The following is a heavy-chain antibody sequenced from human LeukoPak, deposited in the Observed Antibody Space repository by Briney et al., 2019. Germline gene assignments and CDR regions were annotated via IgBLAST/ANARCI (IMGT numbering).Heavy chain of an antibody. Sequence: RASVKVSCKASGYTFTGYYMHWVRQAPGQGLEWMGWINPNSGGTNYAQKFQGRVTMTRDTSISTAYIELSRLRSDDTAVYYCARTLRLGELSFFDYWGQGTLVTVSS. J-gene: IGHJ4*02. D-gene: IGHD3-16*02. CDR2: INPNSGGT. CDR3: ARTLRLGELSFFDY. CDR1: GYTFTGYY. V-gene: IGHV1-2*02.